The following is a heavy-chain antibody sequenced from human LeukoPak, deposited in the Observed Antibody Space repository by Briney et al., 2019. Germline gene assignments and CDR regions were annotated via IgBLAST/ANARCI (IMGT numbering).Heavy chain of an antibody. CDR1: GGSFSGYY. V-gene: IGHV4-34*01. J-gene: IGHJ3*02. CDR2: INHSGST. CDR3: ARTPDSGSDAFDI. D-gene: IGHD3-3*01. Sequence: PSETLSLTCAVYGGSFSGYYWNWIRQPPGKGLEWIGEINHSGSTNYNPSLKSRVTISVDTSKNQFSLKLNSVTAADAAVYYCARTPDSGSDAFDIWGQGTMVTVSS.